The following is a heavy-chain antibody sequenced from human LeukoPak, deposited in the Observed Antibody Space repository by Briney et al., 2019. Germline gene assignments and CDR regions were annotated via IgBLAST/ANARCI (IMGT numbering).Heavy chain of an antibody. CDR3: ARAAVTTRLDY. D-gene: IGHD4-11*01. CDR2: ISRSSSYI. Sequence: PAQSLRLSCAASGFSFSSNSMNWVRQAQGKGLEYVPSISRSSSYIDYADTVKGRFTISRDNAKNSLDLQMNSLRAEDTAVYYCARAAVTTRLDYWGQGTLVTVSS. V-gene: IGHV3-21*01. CDR1: GFSFSSNS. J-gene: IGHJ4*02.